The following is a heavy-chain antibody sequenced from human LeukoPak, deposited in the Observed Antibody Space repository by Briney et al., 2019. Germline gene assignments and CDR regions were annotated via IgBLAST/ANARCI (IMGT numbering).Heavy chain of an antibody. J-gene: IGHJ4*02. V-gene: IGHV4-59*01. CDR1: GGSISSYY. D-gene: IGHD5-18*01. CDR3: ARVAGIQLWSQYYFDY. Sequence: SETLSLTCTVSGGSISSYYWSWIRQPPGKGLEWIGYIYYSGSTNYNPSLKSRVTISVDTSKNQFSLKLSSVTAADTAVYYCARVAGIQLWSQYYFDYWGQGTLVTVSS. CDR2: IYYSGST.